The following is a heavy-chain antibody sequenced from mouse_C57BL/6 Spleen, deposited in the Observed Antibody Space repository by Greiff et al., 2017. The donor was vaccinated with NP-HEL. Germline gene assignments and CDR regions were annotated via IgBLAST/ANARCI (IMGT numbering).Heavy chain of an antibody. CDR1: GFTFSSYA. V-gene: IGHV5-4*01. CDR3: ARDIYYVDY. CDR2: ISDGGSYT. D-gene: IGHD2-1*01. J-gene: IGHJ2*01. Sequence: EVMLVESGGGLVKPGGSLKLSCAASGFTFSSYAMSWVRQTPEKRLEWVATISDGGSYTYYPDNVKGRFTISRDNAKNNLYLQMSHLKSEDTAMYYCARDIYYVDYWGQGTTLTVSS.